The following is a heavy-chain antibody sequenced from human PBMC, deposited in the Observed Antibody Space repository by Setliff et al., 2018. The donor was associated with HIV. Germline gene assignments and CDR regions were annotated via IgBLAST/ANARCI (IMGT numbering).Heavy chain of an antibody. V-gene: IGHV1-2*02. Sequence: ASVKVSCKTSGYTFTDYFMHWVRQAPGQGLEWMGWIHPNSGGTAYAQKFQGRVTMTRNTSISTACMELSSLRSEDTAVYYRARGRPIAARYYFDYWGQGTLVTVSS. CDR1: GYTFTDYF. J-gene: IGHJ4*02. CDR2: IHPNSGGT. D-gene: IGHD6-13*01. CDR3: ARGRPIAARYYFDY.